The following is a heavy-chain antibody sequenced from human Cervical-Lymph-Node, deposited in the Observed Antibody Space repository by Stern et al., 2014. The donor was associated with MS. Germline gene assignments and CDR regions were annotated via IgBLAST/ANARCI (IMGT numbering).Heavy chain of an antibody. CDR3: ARPQQLAETHYYYGMDV. J-gene: IGHJ6*02. Sequence: VQLVESGSELKKPGASVKVSCKASGYTFTSYAMNWVRQAPGQGLEWMGWINTNTGNPTYAQGFTGRFVFSLDTSVSTAYLQISSLKAEDTAVYYCARPQQLAETHYYYGMDVWGQGTTVTVSS. CDR2: INTNTGNP. V-gene: IGHV7-4-1*02. CDR1: GYTFTSYA. D-gene: IGHD6-13*01.